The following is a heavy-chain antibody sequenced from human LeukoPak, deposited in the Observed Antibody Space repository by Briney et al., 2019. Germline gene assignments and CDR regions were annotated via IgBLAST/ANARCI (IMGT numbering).Heavy chain of an antibody. D-gene: IGHD3-10*01. J-gene: IGHJ6*03. CDR2: INPSGGST. Sequence: GASVKVSCKAYEYTFTSYYMHWVRQVPGQGLEWMGIINPSGGSTSYAQKFQGRVTMTRDMSTSTVYMEPSSLRSEDTAVYYCARDWYYYGTLSYYYYMDVWGKGTTVTISS. CDR1: EYTFTSYY. V-gene: IGHV1-46*01. CDR3: ARDWYYYGTLSYYYYMDV.